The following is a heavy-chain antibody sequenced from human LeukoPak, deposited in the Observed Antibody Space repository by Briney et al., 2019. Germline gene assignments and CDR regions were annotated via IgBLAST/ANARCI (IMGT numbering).Heavy chain of an antibody. CDR1: GGSISSGSYY. CDR2: IYTSGST. CDR3: ARAAQRSGPFDY. Sequence: SETLSLTCTVSGGSISSGSYYWSWIRQPAGKGLEWIGRIYTSGSTNYNPSLKSRVTISVDTSKNQFSLKLSSVTAADTAVYYCARAAQRSGPFDYWGQGTLVTVSS. J-gene: IGHJ4*02. V-gene: IGHV4-61*02.